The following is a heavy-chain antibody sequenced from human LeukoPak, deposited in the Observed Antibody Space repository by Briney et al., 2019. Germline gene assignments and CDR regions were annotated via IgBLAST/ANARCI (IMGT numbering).Heavy chain of an antibody. D-gene: IGHD3-22*01. Sequence: GGSLRLSCAASGFTFSSYAMSWVRQAPGKGLEWVSAISGSGGSTYYADSVKGWFTISRDNSKNTLYLQVNSLRAEDTAIYYCAKNYDSSGYYFFDFDFWGQGTLVTVSS. J-gene: IGHJ4*02. V-gene: IGHV3-23*01. CDR1: GFTFSSYA. CDR2: ISGSGGST. CDR3: AKNYDSSGYYFFDFDF.